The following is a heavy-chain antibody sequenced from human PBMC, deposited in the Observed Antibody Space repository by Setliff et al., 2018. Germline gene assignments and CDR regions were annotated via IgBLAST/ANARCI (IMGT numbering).Heavy chain of an antibody. D-gene: IGHD3-22*01. V-gene: IGHV4-34*01. J-gene: IGHJ4*02. CDR2: INHSGST. CDR1: SGSFSGYY. CDR3: ARGHPPSDSSGYYYAY. Sequence: PSETLSLTCAVYSGSFSGYYWSWIRRPPGKGLEWIGEINHSGSTNYNPSLKSRVTISVDTSKNQFSLKLSSVTAADTAVYYCARGHPPSDSSGYYYAYWGQGTLVTGSS.